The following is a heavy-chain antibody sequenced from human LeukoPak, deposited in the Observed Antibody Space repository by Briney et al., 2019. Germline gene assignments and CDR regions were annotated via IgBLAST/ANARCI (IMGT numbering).Heavy chain of an antibody. CDR3: ARGGQAGATRYYYMDV. Sequence: SETLSLTCAVYGGSLSGYYWSWLRQPPGKGLEWIGEINHSGSTNYNPSLKSRVTISIDTSKNQFSLKLSSVTAADTAVYYCARGGQAGATRYYYMDVWGKGTTVTVSS. D-gene: IGHD1-26*01. CDR2: INHSGST. J-gene: IGHJ6*03. CDR1: GGSLSGYY. V-gene: IGHV4-34*01.